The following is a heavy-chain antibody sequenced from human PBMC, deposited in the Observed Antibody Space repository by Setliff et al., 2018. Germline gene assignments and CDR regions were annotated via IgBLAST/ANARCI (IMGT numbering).Heavy chain of an antibody. CDR2: IYPGDSDT. V-gene: IGHV5-51*01. J-gene: IGHJ6*02. D-gene: IGHD3-22*01. Sequence: GESLKISCKGSGYSFTSYWIGWVRQMPGKGLEWMGIIYPGDSDTRYSPSFQGQVTISADKSISTAYLQWSSLKASDTAMYYCARYDSSGYHYYYGMDVWVPETLLVTVSS. CDR3: ARYDSSGYHYYYGMDV. CDR1: GYSFTSYW.